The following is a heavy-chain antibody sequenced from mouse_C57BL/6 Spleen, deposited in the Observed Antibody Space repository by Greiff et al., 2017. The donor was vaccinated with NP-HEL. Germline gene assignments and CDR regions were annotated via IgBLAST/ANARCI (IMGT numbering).Heavy chain of an antibody. V-gene: IGHV1-18*01. CDR3: ARFGLTGTDFDY. CDR2: INPNNGGT. J-gene: IGHJ2*01. CDR1: GYTFTDYN. D-gene: IGHD4-1*01. Sequence: EVQLQQSGPELVKPGASVKIPCKASGYTFTDYNMDWVKQSHGKSLEWIGDINPNNGGTIYNQKFKGKATFTVDKSSSTAYMELRSLTSEDTAVYYCARFGLTGTDFDYWGQGTTLTVSS.